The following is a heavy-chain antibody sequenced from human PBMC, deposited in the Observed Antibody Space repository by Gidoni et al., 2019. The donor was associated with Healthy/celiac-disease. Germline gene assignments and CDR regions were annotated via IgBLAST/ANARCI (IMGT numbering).Heavy chain of an antibody. V-gene: IGHV1-58*02. CDR3: AAIYPGIVAIYGMDV. CDR1: RFTFTSSA. Sequence: QMQLVQSGPEVKKSGTSVKVSCKASRFTFTSSAMQWVRQARGQRLEWIGWIVVGSGNTNYEQKFQERVTITRDMSTSTAYMELSSLRSEDTAVYYCAAIYPGIVAIYGMDVWGQGTTVTVSS. J-gene: IGHJ6*02. D-gene: IGHD5-12*01. CDR2: IVVGSGNT.